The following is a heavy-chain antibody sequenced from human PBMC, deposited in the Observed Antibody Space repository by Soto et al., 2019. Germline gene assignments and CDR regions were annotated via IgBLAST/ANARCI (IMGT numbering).Heavy chain of an antibody. CDR2: SYYSGTT. CDR1: GDSISSGDHY. Sequence: QVQLQESGPGLVKPSQTLSLTCTVSGDSISSGDHYWSWIRQPPGKRLEWTGYSYYSGTTYSRPSGQSRGTISVDTSRDEFSLRLNSVTAADTAVYYCARGAYSDSSSYFDYWGQGTLVPVSS. D-gene: IGHD6-6*01. J-gene: IGHJ4*02. CDR3: ARGAYSDSSSYFDY. V-gene: IGHV4-30-4*01.